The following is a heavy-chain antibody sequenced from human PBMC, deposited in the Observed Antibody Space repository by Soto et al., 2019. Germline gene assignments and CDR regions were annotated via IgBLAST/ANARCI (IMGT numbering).Heavy chain of an antibody. Sequence: GGSLRLSCAASGFTFSRFELHWVRQAPGKGLEWISYISSSGSTAYYASSVEGRFNISRDNANNSVYLEMDSLRAEDTALYSCTSAAWFPYLSFYWGQGALVTVSS. CDR2: ISSSGSTA. D-gene: IGHD3-10*01. J-gene: IGHJ4*02. CDR1: GFTFSRFE. V-gene: IGHV3-48*03. CDR3: TSAAWFPYLSFY.